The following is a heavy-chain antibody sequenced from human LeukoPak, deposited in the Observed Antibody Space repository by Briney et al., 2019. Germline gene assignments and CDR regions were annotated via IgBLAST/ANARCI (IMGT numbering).Heavy chain of an antibody. J-gene: IGHJ5*02. CDR1: GYSFTSYW. CDR2: IYPGDSDT. V-gene: IGHV5-51*01. CDR3: ARHQGSRLTAMVS. Sequence: GASLKISCKGSGYSFTSYWIGWVRQLPGKGLEWMGIIYPGDSDTRYSPSFQGQVTISADKSISTAYLQWSSLKASDTAMYYCARHQGSRLTAMVSWGQGTLVTVSS. D-gene: IGHD5-18*01.